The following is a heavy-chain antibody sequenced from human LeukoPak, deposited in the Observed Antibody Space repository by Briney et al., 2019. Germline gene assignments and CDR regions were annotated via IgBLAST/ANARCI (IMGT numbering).Heavy chain of an antibody. CDR2: IYPGDSDT. CDR3: AIAPRPTYYYGSGSYVWFDP. CDR1: GYSFTSYW. J-gene: IGHJ5*02. D-gene: IGHD3-10*01. V-gene: IGHV5-51*01. Sequence: GESLKISCNGSGYSFTSYWIGWVRQMPGKGLEWMGIIYPGDSDTRYSPSFQGQVTISADKSISTAYLQWSSLKASDTAMYYCAIAPRPTYYYGSGSYVWFDPWGQGTLVTVSS.